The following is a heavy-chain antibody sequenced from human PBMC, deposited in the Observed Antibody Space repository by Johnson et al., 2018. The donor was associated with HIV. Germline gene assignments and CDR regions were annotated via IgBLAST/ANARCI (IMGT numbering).Heavy chain of an antibody. CDR1: GLTVSTND. CDR3: ARDGQDRDDAFDI. J-gene: IGHJ3*02. V-gene: IGHV3-66*01. D-gene: IGHD3-22*01. CDR2: IYSGGST. Sequence: EVQLVESGGGLVQPGGSLRLSCAASGLTVSTNDINWVRQAPGKGLEWVSVIYSGGSTYYADSVKGRFTISRDNSKNTLYLQMNSLRAEDTAVYYCARDGQDRDDAFDIWGQGTMVTVSS.